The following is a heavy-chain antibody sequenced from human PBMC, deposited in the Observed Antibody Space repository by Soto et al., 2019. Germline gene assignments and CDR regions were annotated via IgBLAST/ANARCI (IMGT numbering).Heavy chain of an antibody. Sequence: EVQLVESGGGFVQPGGSLRLSCAASGVTLSDHYMDWVRQAPGKGLEWIGRSRNKASKYTTEYAAYVSGRFTISSDESDNSLYLQMNSLNTEDTAVYYCARPHVDGWSGAYFDYWGQGNLVTVSS. D-gene: IGHD2-8*02. J-gene: IGHJ4*02. CDR2: SRNKASKYTT. CDR1: GVTLSDHY. V-gene: IGHV3-72*01. CDR3: ARPHVDGWSGAYFDY.